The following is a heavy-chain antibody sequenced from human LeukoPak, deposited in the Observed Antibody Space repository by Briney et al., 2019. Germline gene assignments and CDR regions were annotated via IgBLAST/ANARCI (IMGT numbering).Heavy chain of an antibody. CDR2: MNPNSGNT. J-gene: IGHJ4*02. D-gene: IGHD2-2*01. Sequence: ASVKVSCKASGYTFTSYDINWVRQATGQGLEWMGWMNPNSGNTGYAQKFQGRVTITRNTSISTAYMELSSLRSEDTAVYYCARVYCSSTSCQIDYWGQGTLVTVPS. V-gene: IGHV1-8*03. CDR1: GYTFTSYD. CDR3: ARVYCSSTSCQIDY.